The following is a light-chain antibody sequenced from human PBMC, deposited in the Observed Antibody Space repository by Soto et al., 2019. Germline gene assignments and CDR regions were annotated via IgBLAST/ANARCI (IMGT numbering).Light chain of an antibody. V-gene: IGKV3-20*01. CDR1: QSVSSAY. J-gene: IGKJ1*01. Sequence: EIVLTQSPGTLSLSPGERATLSCRASQSVSSAYLAWYQHKPGQPPTLLIYAASSRLTGIPDRFSGSGSGTDFTLTISRLEPEDCAVYYCQQYGSSSTWTFGQGTKVEIK. CDR2: AAS. CDR3: QQYGSSSTWT.